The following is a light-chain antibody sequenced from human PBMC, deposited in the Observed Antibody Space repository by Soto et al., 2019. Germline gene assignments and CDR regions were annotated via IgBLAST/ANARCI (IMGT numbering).Light chain of an antibody. CDR3: QQYGNSPIT. CDR1: ERIYSAY. Sequence: EVVLTPSPCTLSLSRGDRATLSCRASERIYSAYLGWYQQKPGQAPRLLIYGTSSRATGIPDRFSGSGSGTDFTLTISRLEPEDFAVYYCQQYGNSPITFGQGTRLEI. J-gene: IGKJ5*01. V-gene: IGKV3-20*01. CDR2: GTS.